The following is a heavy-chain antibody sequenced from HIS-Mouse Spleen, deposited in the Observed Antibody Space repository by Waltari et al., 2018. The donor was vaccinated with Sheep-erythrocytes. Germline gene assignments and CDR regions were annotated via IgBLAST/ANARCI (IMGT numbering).Heavy chain of an antibody. J-gene: IGHJ4*02. Sequence: PGKWLEWVSSISSSSSYIYYADSVKGRFTISRDNAKNSLYLQMNSLRAEDTAVYYCARVASGATFDYWGQGTLVTVSS. V-gene: IGHV3-21*01. CDR2: ISSSSSYI. CDR3: ARVASGATFDY. D-gene: IGHD1-26*01.